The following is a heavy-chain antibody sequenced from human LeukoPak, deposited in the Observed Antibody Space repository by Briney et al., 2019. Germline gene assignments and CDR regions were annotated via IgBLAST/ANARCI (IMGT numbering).Heavy chain of an antibody. CDR3: AKVYDESAYFFFDY. CDR1: GFTFSSYA. CDR2: VSYDGSIK. D-gene: IGHD3-3*01. J-gene: IGHJ4*02. V-gene: IGHV3-30*04. Sequence: GRSLRLSCAASGFTFSSYAMHWVRQAPGKGLEWVAVVSYDGSIKYYADSVKGRFTISRDNSKNTLYLQMISLRAEDTAVYYCAKVYDESAYFFFDYWGQGTRVTVSS.